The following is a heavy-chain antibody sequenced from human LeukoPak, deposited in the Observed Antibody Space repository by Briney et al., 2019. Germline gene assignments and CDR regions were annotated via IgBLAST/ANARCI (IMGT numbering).Heavy chain of an antibody. CDR1: GFTFSTHA. J-gene: IGHJ4*02. CDR2: ISYDGSNK. D-gene: IGHD3-22*01. CDR3: ARDLASYDSSGYYLDY. Sequence: GGSLRLSCAASGFTFSTHAMHWVRQAPGKGLEWVTIISYDGSNKYYADSVKGRLTISRDNSKNTLYLQMNSLRAEDTAVYYCARDLASYDSSGYYLDYWGQGTLVTVSS. V-gene: IGHV3-30-3*01.